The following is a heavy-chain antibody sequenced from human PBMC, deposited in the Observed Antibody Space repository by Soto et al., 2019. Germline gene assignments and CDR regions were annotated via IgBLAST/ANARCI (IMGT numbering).Heavy chain of an antibody. Sequence: PWGSLRLSCAASGFSFSSYEMNWVRQAPGKGLEWVSCISSSGSSTYYAGSVKGRFTISRDNAKNSLYLQMNSLRAEDTAVYYWARDLKYRSVTEVWGQGTPVIVSS. V-gene: IGHV3-48*03. D-gene: IGHD3-16*02. CDR3: ARDLKYRSVTEV. CDR2: ISSSGSST. CDR1: GFSFSSYE. J-gene: IGHJ6*02.